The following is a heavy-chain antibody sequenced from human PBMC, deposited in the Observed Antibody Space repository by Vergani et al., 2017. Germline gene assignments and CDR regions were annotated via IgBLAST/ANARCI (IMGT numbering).Heavy chain of an antibody. D-gene: IGHD4-23*01. CDR3: AKGPGGGGPHY. CDR2: ISYDGSKT. V-gene: IGHV3-30*18. CDR1: GFTFSNYG. Sequence: QEQLVESGGGVVQPGRSLRLSCAASGFTFSNYGMHWVRQAPGKGLEWVALISYDGSKTYYADSVKGRFTISRDNSKNTLELQMNSLRAEDTAVYYCAKGPGGGGPHYGGQGTLVTVSS. J-gene: IGHJ4*02.